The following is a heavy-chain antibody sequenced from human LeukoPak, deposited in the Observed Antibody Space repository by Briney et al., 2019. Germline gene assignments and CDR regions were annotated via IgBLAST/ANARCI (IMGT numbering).Heavy chain of an antibody. D-gene: IGHD3-22*01. CDR2: INPNSGGT. CDR3: ARGTYYYDSSGFGIYDY. Sequence: GASVKVSCKASGYTFTGYYMHWVRQAPGQGLEWMGWINPNSGGTNYAQKFQGRVTMTRDTSISTAYMELSRLRSDDTAVYYCARGTYYYDSSGFGIYDYWGQGTLVTVSS. CDR1: GYTFTGYY. V-gene: IGHV1-2*02. J-gene: IGHJ4*02.